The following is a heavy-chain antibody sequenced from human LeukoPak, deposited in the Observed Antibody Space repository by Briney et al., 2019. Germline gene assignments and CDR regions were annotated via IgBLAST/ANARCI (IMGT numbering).Heavy chain of an antibody. CDR3: AKDPASGYCTGGTCYDSPSDS. CDR1: GFTFSTYA. Sequence: GGSLRLSCAASGFTFSTYAMTWVRQAPGKGLEWVSLITASAGTTYYADSVKGRFTISRDNSKNTLFLQMNSLRAEDTALYYCAKDPASGYCTGGTCYDSPSDSWGQGTLVTVSS. D-gene: IGHD2-15*01. J-gene: IGHJ4*02. V-gene: IGHV3-23*01. CDR2: ITASAGTT.